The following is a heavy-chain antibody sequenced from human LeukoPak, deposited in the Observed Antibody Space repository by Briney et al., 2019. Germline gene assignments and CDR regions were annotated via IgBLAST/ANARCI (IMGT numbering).Heavy chain of an antibody. D-gene: IGHD6-6*01. J-gene: IGHJ4*02. CDR2: INQPGSEK. Sequence: GGSLRLSSAAPRFTSSTYWMTWVRQAPGKGLEWVANINQPGSEKLYVDSVKGRFTITRDNAKNSLYLQMNGLRAEDTAVYYCARGIAGRPGLDYWGQGTLVTVSS. CDR1: RFTSSTYW. CDR3: ARGIAGRPGLDY. V-gene: IGHV3-7*01.